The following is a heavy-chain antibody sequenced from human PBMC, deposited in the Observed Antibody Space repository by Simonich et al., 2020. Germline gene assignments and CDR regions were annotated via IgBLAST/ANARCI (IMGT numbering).Heavy chain of an antibody. CDR1: GSPFTSYD. CDR3: ARSRYCTNGVCYNWFDP. V-gene: IGHV1-8*03. D-gene: IGHD2-8*01. CDR2: MNPNSGNT. Sequence: QVQLVQSGAEGKKPGASVKVSCKALGSPFTSYDINWVRQATGQGFERMGWMNPNSGNTGDAQKFQGRVTITRNTSISTAYMELSSLRSEDTAVYYCARSRYCTNGVCYNWFDPWGQGTLVTVSS. J-gene: IGHJ5*02.